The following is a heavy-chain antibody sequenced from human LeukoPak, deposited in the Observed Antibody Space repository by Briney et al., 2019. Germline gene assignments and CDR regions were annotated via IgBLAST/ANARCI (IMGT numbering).Heavy chain of an antibody. Sequence: GASVKVSCKASGYTFTGHYMHWVRQAPGQGLQWMGRLNPSSGDTKYAQNFQGRVTMTRDTSITTAYMQLNSLRSADTAVYFCASTDSDWNHEITFWGQGTLVTVSS. CDR2: LNPSSGDT. J-gene: IGHJ4*02. D-gene: IGHD1-1*01. CDR1: GYTFTGHY. CDR3: ASTDSDWNHEITF. V-gene: IGHV1-2*06.